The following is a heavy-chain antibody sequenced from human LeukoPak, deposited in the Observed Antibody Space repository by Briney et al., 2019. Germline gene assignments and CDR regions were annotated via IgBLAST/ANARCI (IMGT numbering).Heavy chain of an antibody. J-gene: IGHJ3*02. CDR3: ARTRISMVRGVMKGDAFDI. CDR2: IYPGDSEK. D-gene: IGHD3-10*01. V-gene: IGHV5-51*01. Sequence: GEPLKISCKGSGYRFPSYCIAWVRQMPGKGLEWMGTIYPGDSEKRYSPSFQGQVTISADKSISTAYLQLKASDTAMYYCARTRISMVRGVMKGDAFDIWGQGTMVTVSS. CDR1: GYRFPSYC.